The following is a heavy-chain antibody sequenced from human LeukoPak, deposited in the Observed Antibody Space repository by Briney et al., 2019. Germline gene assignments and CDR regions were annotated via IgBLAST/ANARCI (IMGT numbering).Heavy chain of an antibody. CDR3: THPAYYYNVDV. V-gene: IGHV3-73*01. Sequence: GGSLKLSCSASVLTFSVSAIHWVRQASGKGLESVGRIKTKADNYATAYAASVKGRFTISRDDSTNTAYLQMNSLKTEDTAVYYCTHPAYYYNVDVWGKGTTVTVSS. CDR1: VLTFSVSA. D-gene: IGHD6-25*01. CDR2: IKTKADNYAT. J-gene: IGHJ6*04.